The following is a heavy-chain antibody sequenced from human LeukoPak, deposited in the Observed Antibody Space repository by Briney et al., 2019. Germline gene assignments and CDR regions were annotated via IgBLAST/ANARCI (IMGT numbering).Heavy chain of an antibody. V-gene: IGHV3-30*09. Sequence: PGGSLRLSCAASGFTFSDYYMSWVRQAPGKELDWVAVISNDGSSKYYAASVKGRFAISRDNSKNTLYLQMSSLRAEDTAVYYCARNPSYSSSWYVFDYWGQGTLVTVSS. J-gene: IGHJ4*02. CDR1: GFTFSDYY. CDR2: ISNDGSSK. CDR3: ARNPSYSSSWYVFDY. D-gene: IGHD6-13*01.